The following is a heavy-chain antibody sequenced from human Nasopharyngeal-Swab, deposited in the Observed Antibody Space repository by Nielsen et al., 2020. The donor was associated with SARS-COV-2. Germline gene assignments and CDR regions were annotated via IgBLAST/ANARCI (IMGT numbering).Heavy chain of an antibody. D-gene: IGHD3-16*01. Sequence: GSLRLSCAASGFTFSSYAMSWVRQAPGEGLEWVSAISGSGNNTYYADSVKGRFTISRDNSKNTLYLQMNSLRAEDTAVYYCAKVTGLGNENWGQGTLVTVSS. J-gene: IGHJ4*02. CDR2: ISGSGNNT. V-gene: IGHV3-23*01. CDR1: GFTFSSYA. CDR3: AKVTGLGNEN.